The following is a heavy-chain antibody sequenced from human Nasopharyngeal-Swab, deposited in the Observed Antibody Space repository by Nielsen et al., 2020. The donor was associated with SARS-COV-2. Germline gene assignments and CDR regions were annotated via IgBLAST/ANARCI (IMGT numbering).Heavy chain of an antibody. D-gene: IGHD1-26*01. CDR3: ARVGATNYGMDV. J-gene: IGHJ6*02. Sequence: GRSLRLSCEASGFTFNNYGMNWVHQAPGKGLEWVSYISSSSSTIYYADSVKGRFTISRDNAKNSLYLQMNSLRDEDTAVYYCARVGATNYGMDVWGQGTTVTVSS. V-gene: IGHV3-48*02. CDR2: ISSSSSTI. CDR1: GFTFNNYG.